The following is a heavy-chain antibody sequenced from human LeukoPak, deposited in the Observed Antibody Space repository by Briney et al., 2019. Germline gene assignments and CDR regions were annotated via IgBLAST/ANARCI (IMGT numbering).Heavy chain of an antibody. Sequence: SETLSLTCAVYGGSFSGHYWSWIRQPPGKGLEWIGEINHSGSTNYNPSLKSRVTISVDTSKNQFSLKLSSVTAADTAVYYCARGSSRFSSWPYYRGQGTLVTVSS. J-gene: IGHJ4*02. CDR1: GGSFSGHY. D-gene: IGHD6-13*01. CDR2: INHSGST. V-gene: IGHV4-34*01. CDR3: ARGSSRFSSWPYY.